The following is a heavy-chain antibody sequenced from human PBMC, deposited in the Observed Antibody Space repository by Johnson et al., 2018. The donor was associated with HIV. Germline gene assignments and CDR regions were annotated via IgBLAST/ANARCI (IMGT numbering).Heavy chain of an antibody. V-gene: IGHV3-74*02. CDR3: ALNWGAEGAFDI. D-gene: IGHD7-27*01. CDR2: IDSVGRGT. CDR1: GFTLSDHW. J-gene: IGHJ3*02. Sequence: VQSVESGGGVVQPGRSLRLSCAASGFTLSDHWMHWFRQVPWTGLAWVSRIDSVGRGTSYADSVKGRFTISRDNAKNSLYLQMNSLRAEDTAVYYCALNWGAEGAFDIWGQGTMVTVSS.